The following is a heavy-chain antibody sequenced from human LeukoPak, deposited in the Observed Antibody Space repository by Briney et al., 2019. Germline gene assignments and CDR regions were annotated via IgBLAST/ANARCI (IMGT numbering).Heavy chain of an antibody. CDR2: IYYSGST. CDR3: ARDRWQQLFLEGYGMDV. Sequence: SETLSLTCTVSGGSVSSGSYYWSWIRQPPGKGLEWIGYIYYSGSTNHNPSLKSRVTISVDTSKNQFSLKLSSVTAADTAVYYCARDRWQQLFLEGYGMDVWGQGTTVTVSS. J-gene: IGHJ6*02. D-gene: IGHD6-13*01. V-gene: IGHV4-61*01. CDR1: GGSVSSGSYY.